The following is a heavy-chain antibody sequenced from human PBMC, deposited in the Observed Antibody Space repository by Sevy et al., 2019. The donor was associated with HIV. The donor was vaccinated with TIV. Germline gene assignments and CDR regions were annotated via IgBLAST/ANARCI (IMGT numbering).Heavy chain of an antibody. V-gene: IGHV3-33*08. Sequence: GGSLRLSCAASGFTFSSYAMHWVRQAPGKGLEWVAVIWYDGSNKYYADSVKGRFTISRDNSKNTLYLQMISLRAEDTAVYYCARGGYSYGRFDYWGQGTLVTVSS. J-gene: IGHJ4*02. CDR1: GFTFSSYA. D-gene: IGHD5-18*01. CDR2: IWYDGSNK. CDR3: ARGGYSYGRFDY.